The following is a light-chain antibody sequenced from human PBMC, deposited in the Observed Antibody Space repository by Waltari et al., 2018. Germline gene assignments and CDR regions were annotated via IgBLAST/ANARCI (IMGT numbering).Light chain of an antibody. CDR2: KAS. J-gene: IGKJ2*01. CDR3: QQYNTYSS. CDR1: QSISNY. V-gene: IGKV1-5*03. Sequence: DIQMTQSPSSPSASVGDRVTITCRASQSISNYLAWYQQKPGKAPILLIYKASTLKSGVPSRFSGSGSETQFTLTISSLQPPDFATYYCQQYNTYSSFGQGTKLEIK.